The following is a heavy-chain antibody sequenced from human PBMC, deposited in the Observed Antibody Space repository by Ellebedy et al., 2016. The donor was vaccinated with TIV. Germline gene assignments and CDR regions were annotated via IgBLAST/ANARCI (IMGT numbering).Heavy chain of an antibody. J-gene: IGHJ4*02. Sequence: PGGSLRLSCVASGFTFSNHCMNWVRQAPGKGLEWVAVIWYDGINKYYADSVKGRFTISRDNSKNTLYLQIKSLRAEDTAVYYCAREVQPLSTKFDYWGQGTLVTVSS. CDR3: AREVQPLSTKFDY. V-gene: IGHV3-33*01. CDR2: IWYDGINK. CDR1: GFTFSNHC. D-gene: IGHD5-24*01.